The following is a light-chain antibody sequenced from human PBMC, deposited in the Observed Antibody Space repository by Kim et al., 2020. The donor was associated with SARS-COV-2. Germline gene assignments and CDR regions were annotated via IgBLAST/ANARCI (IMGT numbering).Light chain of an antibody. CDR2: DAS. CDR3: QQYHKWPGIT. CDR1: QSVVIK. V-gene: IGKV3-15*01. J-gene: IGKJ5*01. Sequence: IVMTQSPATLSLSPGEIATLSCRASQSVVIKLAWYQQNPGQAPRLLIYDASTRETGIPGRFSGSGSGTEFTLTIGSLQSEDFALYYCQQYHKWPGITFGQGTRMEIK.